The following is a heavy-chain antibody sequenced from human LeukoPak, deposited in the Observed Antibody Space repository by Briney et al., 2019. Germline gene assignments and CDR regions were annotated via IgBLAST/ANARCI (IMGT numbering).Heavy chain of an antibody. V-gene: IGHV1-46*01. J-gene: IGHJ4*02. CDR1: GYTFTSYY. CDR2: INPSGGST. Sequence: ASVKVSCKASGYTFTSYYMHWVRQAPGQGLEWMGIINPSGGSTSYAQKFQGRVTMTRDTSTSTVYMELRSLRSEDTAVYYCARDSGWRLSFDYWGQGTLVTVSS. D-gene: IGHD6-19*01. CDR3: ARDSGWRLSFDY.